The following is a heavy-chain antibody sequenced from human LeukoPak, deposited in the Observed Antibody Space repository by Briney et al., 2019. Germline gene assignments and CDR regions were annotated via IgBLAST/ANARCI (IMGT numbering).Heavy chain of an antibody. CDR3: AREGGIALAATLDN. CDR2: ISKSGNVK. Sequence: GGSLRLSCVGSGFNFSYYEVNWVRQAPGRGLEWVSHISKSGNVKYYADSVKGRFTISKDNAHNSVYLQMNSLTAEDPATYYCAREGGIALAATLDNWGQGTLVSVSS. D-gene: IGHD1-26*01. V-gene: IGHV3-48*03. CDR1: GFNFSYYE. J-gene: IGHJ4*02.